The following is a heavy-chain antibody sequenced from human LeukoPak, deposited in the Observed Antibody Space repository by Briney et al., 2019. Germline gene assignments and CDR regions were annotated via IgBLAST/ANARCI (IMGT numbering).Heavy chain of an antibody. Sequence: GGSLRLSCAGSGFTFSSHWMSWVRQAPGKGLEWVANIKQDGSEKHYVDSVKGRFTISRDNAKNSLFLQMNSLRAEDTAVYFCARVKQQLVRLLGRDTTYYYYYYMDVWGKGTTVTVSS. CDR3: ARVKQQLVRLLGRDTTYYYYYYMDV. V-gene: IGHV3-7*01. CDR1: GFTFSSHW. J-gene: IGHJ6*03. CDR2: IKQDGSEK. D-gene: IGHD6-13*01.